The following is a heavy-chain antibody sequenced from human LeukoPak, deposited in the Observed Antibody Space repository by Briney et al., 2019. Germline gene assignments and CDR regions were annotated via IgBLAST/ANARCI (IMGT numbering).Heavy chain of an antibody. J-gene: IGHJ5*02. Sequence: PGGSLRLSCAASGFTFSDYWMHWVRQAPGKGLVWVSRINSDESRTTYADSVKGRFTISRDNAKNTLFLQMNSLRTEDTAVYYCARDCDRTSCLGLADLWGQGTLVTVSS. D-gene: IGHD2-2*01. CDR3: ARDCDRTSCLGLADL. V-gene: IGHV3-74*03. CDR1: GFTFSDYW. CDR2: INSDESRT.